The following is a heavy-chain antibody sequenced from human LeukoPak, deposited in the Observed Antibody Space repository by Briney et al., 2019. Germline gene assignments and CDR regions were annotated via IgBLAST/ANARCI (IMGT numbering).Heavy chain of an antibody. CDR3: ARVGDLGSSGWYRASVDAFDI. Sequence: SETLSLTCTVSGGSISSGGYYWSWIRQHPGKGLEWIGYIYYSGSTYYNPSLKSRVTISVDTSKNQFSLKLSSVTAADTAVYYCARVGDLGSSGWYRASVDAFDIWGQGTMVTVSS. V-gene: IGHV4-31*03. CDR1: GGSISSGGYY. CDR2: IYYSGST. J-gene: IGHJ3*02. D-gene: IGHD6-19*01.